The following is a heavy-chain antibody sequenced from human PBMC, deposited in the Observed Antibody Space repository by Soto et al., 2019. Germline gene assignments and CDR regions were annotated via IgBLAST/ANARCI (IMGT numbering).Heavy chain of an antibody. J-gene: IGHJ1*01. CDR1: GGSISSGGYY. Sequence: SETLSLTCTVSGGSISSGGYYWSWIRQHPGKGLEWIGYIYYSGSTYHNPSLKSRVTISVDTSKNQFSLKLSSVTAADTAVYYCASDRASYDSSGYYTGLYFQHWGQGTLVTVSS. D-gene: IGHD3-22*01. CDR2: IYYSGST. CDR3: ASDRASYDSSGYYTGLYFQH. V-gene: IGHV4-31*03.